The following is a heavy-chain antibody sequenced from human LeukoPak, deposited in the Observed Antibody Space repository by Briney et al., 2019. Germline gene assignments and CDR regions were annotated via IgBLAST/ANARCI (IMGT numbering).Heavy chain of an antibody. Sequence: GGSLRVSCAASGFTVSSKYMSWIRQAPGKGLEWVSVIYSGGSTYYAESVKGRFTISRDNAKNSLYLQMNSLRAEDTALYYCAKGDRYSSGWYSNFDYWGQGTLVTVSS. CDR3: AKGDRYSSGWYSNFDY. J-gene: IGHJ4*02. CDR1: GFTVSSKY. D-gene: IGHD6-19*01. V-gene: IGHV3-53*05. CDR2: IYSGGST.